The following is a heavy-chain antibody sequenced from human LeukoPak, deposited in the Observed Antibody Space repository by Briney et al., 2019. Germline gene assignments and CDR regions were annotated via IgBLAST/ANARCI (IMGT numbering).Heavy chain of an antibody. J-gene: IGHJ6*02. V-gene: IGHV1-69*13. D-gene: IGHD3-22*01. CDR1: GGTFSSYA. CDR2: IIPIFGTA. CDR3: ARGPYYYDSSGTYYYGMDV. Sequence: ASVKVSCKASGGTFSSYAISWVRQAPGQGLEWMGGIIPIFGTANYAQKFQGGVTITADESTSTAYMELSSLRSEDTAVYYCARGPYYYDSSGTYYYGMDVWGQGTTVTVSS.